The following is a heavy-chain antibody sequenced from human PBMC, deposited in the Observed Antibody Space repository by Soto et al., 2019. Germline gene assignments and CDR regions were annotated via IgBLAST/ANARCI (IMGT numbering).Heavy chain of an antibody. CDR3: ARVLHVVEVVAVDY. CDR2: INSGGGPI. CDR1: GFTFSDYY. J-gene: IGHJ4*02. Sequence: GGSLSLSCAASGFTFSDYYMSWIRQAPGKGLEWVSYINSGGGPIYYADSVKGRFTISRDNAKNSLYLQMNSLRAEDTAVYYCARVLHVVEVVAVDYWGQGTLVTVSP. D-gene: IGHD2-15*01. V-gene: IGHV3-11*01.